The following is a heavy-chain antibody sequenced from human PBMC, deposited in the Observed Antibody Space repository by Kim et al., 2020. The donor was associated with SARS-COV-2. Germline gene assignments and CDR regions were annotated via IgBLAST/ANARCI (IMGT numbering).Heavy chain of an antibody. CDR2: IYSGGTT. CDR1: GITVTTNY. Sequence: GGSLRLSCAVSGITVTTNYMNWVRQAPGKGLEWVSTIYSGGTTYYADSVKGRFTISRDTSKNTLYLQMNSLRAEDTAVYYCAREPYSSTWLDYWGPGTLDTVSS. V-gene: IGHV3-66*01. D-gene: IGHD6-13*01. CDR3: AREPYSSTWLDY. J-gene: IGHJ4*02.